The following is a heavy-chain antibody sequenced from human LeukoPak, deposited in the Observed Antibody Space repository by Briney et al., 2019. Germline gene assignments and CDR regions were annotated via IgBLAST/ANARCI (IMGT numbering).Heavy chain of an antibody. Sequence: PLETLSLTCTVSGGSISSYYWSWIRQPPGKGLEWIGYIYYSGSTNYNPSLKSRVTISVDMSKNQFSLKLSSVTAADAAVYYCARDKRETLYGMDVWGQGTTVTVSS. CDR2: IYYSGST. CDR3: ARDKRETLYGMDV. J-gene: IGHJ6*02. D-gene: IGHD5-24*01. V-gene: IGHV4-59*01. CDR1: GGSISSYY.